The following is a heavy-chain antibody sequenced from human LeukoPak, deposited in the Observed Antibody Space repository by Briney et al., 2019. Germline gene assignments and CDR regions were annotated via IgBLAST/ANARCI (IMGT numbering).Heavy chain of an antibody. V-gene: IGHV4-39*01. CDR2: IYYSGST. Sequence: PSETLSLTCTVSGGSISSSSYYWGWIRQPPGKGLEWIGSIYYSGSTYYNPSLKSRVTISVDTSKNQFSLKLSSVTAADTAVYYCAREPYSSGWYPPYGMDVWGQGTTVTVSS. CDR3: AREPYSSGWYPPYGMDV. CDR1: GGSISSSSYY. D-gene: IGHD6-13*01. J-gene: IGHJ6*02.